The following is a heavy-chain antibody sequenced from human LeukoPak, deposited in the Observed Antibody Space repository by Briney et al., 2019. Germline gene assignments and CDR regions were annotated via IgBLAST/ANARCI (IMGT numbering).Heavy chain of an antibody. CDR2: ISGGGDST. V-gene: IGHV3-23*01. J-gene: IGHJ4*02. CDR1: GFTFSSYA. CDR3: ARGSSAIRPYYFDY. Sequence: GGSLRLSCAASGFTFSSYAMTWVRQAPGKGLEWLSAISGGGDSTWYADSVKGRFTISRDNSKNTLSLQMNSLRAEDTTVYYCARGSSAIRPYYFDYWGQGILVTVSS. D-gene: IGHD3-10*01.